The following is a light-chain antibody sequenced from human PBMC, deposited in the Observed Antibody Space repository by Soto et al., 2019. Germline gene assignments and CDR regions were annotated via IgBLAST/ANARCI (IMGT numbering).Light chain of an antibody. J-gene: IGLJ1*01. CDR3: SSYTSSSTPYV. CDR2: DND. V-gene: IGLV1-51*01. Sequence: QSGLTQPPSVSAAPGQKVIISCSGSSSNIGNNYVSWYQHVPGTAPKLLIYDNDKRPSGIPDRFSGSKSGNTASLTISGLQAEDEADYYCSSYTSSSTPYVFGTGTKLTVL. CDR1: SSNIGNNY.